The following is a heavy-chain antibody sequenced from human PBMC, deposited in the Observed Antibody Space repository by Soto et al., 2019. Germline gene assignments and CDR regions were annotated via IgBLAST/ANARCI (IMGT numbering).Heavy chain of an antibody. Sequence: PGGSLRLSCAASGFTFSSYAMSWVRQAPGKGLEWVSAISGSGGSTYYADSVKGRFTISRDNSKNTLYLQMNSLRAEDTAVYYCAKAGYSSSSHYYYGMDVWGQGTTVTVSS. CDR3: AKAGYSSSSHYYYGMDV. V-gene: IGHV3-23*01. D-gene: IGHD6-6*01. CDR1: GFTFSSYA. CDR2: ISGSGGST. J-gene: IGHJ6*02.